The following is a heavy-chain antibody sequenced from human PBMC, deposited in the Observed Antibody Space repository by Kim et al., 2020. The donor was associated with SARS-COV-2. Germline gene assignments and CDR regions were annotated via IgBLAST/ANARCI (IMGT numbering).Heavy chain of an antibody. CDR2: IKSKTDGGTT. CDR1: GFTFSNAW. J-gene: IGHJ3*02. Sequence: GGSLRLSCAASGFTFSNAWMSWVRQAPGKGLEWVGRIKSKTDGGTTDYAAPVKGRFTISRDDSKNTLYLQMNSLKTEDTAVYYCTIRGYYYDSSGSTMGAFDIWGQGTMVTVSS. V-gene: IGHV3-15*01. CDR3: TIRGYYYDSSGSTMGAFDI. D-gene: IGHD3-22*01.